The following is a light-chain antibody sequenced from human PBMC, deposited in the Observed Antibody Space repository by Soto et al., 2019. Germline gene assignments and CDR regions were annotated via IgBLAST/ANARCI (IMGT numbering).Light chain of an antibody. CDR2: GAS. CDR1: QSVTSS. CDR3: QQYDQWPIT. J-gene: IGKJ5*01. Sequence: ELVLTQSPGTLSLSPGERATLSCRASQSVTSSYIAWYQQKPGQAPRLLIYGASARALGIPARFSGSGSGTEISFTVTSLQSEDFAVYYCQQYDQWPITFGQGTRLEI. V-gene: IGKV3-15*01.